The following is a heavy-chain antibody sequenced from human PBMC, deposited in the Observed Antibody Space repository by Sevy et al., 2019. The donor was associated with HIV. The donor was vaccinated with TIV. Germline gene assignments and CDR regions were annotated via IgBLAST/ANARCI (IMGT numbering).Heavy chain of an antibody. J-gene: IGHJ5*02. Sequence: SETLSLTCAASGGSISNGAFSWSWIRQPPGKGLEWIGYIYLSGRTYYKPSLKSRVTLSLDMSKNQFSLKMSSVTAADTAVCYCARNTFTSGTTRTGNWFDPWGQGTLVTVSS. CDR1: GGSISNGAFS. V-gene: IGHV4-30-2*01. D-gene: IGHD1-1*01. CDR3: ARNTFTSGTTRTGNWFDP. CDR2: IYLSGRT.